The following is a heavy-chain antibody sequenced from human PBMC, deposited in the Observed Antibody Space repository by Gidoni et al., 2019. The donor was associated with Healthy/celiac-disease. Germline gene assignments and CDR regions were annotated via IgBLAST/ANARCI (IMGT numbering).Heavy chain of an antibody. Sequence: QLQLQESGSGLVKPSQTLSLTCAVSGGSISSGGYSWSWLRQPPGKGLEWIGYIYHSGSTYYNPSLKSRVTISVDRSKNQFSLKLSSVTAADTAVYYCARLIGGYSGYDFQGYYYYYMDVWGKGTTVTVSS. CDR3: ARLIGGYSGYDFQGYYYYYMDV. V-gene: IGHV4-30-2*01. J-gene: IGHJ6*03. CDR2: IYHSGST. D-gene: IGHD5-12*01. CDR1: GGSISSGGYS.